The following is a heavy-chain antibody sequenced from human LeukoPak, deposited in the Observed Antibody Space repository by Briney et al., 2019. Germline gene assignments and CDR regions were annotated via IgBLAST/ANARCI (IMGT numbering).Heavy chain of an antibody. Sequence: SQTLSLTCTVSGGPISSGGYYWSWIRQHPGKGLEWIGYIYYSGSTYYNPSLKSRVTISVDTSKNQFSLKLSSVTAADTAVYYCARGGSSWLHYFDYWGQGTLVTVSS. CDR2: IYYSGST. D-gene: IGHD6-13*01. J-gene: IGHJ4*02. CDR1: GGPISSGGYY. V-gene: IGHV4-31*03. CDR3: ARGGSSWLHYFDY.